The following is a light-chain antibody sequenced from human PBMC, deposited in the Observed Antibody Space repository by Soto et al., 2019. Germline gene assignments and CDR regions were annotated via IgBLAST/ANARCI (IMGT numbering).Light chain of an antibody. CDR2: DAS. J-gene: IGKJ2*01. CDR1: QSVSNY. V-gene: IGKV3-11*01. CDR3: QQHSNWPPLYT. Sequence: IVLTQSPATLSLSPGERATLSCRASQSVSNYLAWYQQKPGQAPRLLIYDASNRATAIPARFSGSGSGTDFTLTISSLEPEDFAVYYCQQHSNWPPLYTFGQGTKLEIK.